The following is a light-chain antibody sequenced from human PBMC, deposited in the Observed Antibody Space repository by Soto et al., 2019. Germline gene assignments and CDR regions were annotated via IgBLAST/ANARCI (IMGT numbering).Light chain of an antibody. CDR2: GAS. CDR1: QSVSSD. J-gene: IGKJ1*01. V-gene: IGKV3-15*01. CDR3: QQYNNWPRT. Sequence: EIVMTQSPATLSVSPGERATLSCRASQSVSSDLAWYHQKPGQAPRLLISGASTRATGIPARFSGSGSGTEFTLTINSLQSEDFAVYYCQQYNNWPRTFGQGTKVDIK.